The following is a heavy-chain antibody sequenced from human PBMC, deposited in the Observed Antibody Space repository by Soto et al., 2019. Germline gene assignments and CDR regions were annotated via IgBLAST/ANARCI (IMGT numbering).Heavy chain of an antibody. J-gene: IGHJ6*02. CDR3: ARENFGELFGMDV. V-gene: IGHV4-31*03. CDR2: IYYSGST. Sequence: PSETLSLTCTVSGGSISSGGYYWSWIRQHPGKGLEWIGYIYYSGSTYYNPSLKSRVTISVDTSKNQFSLKLSSVTAADTAVYYCARENFGELFGMDVWGQGTTVTVSS. CDR1: GGSISSGGYY. D-gene: IGHD3-10*01.